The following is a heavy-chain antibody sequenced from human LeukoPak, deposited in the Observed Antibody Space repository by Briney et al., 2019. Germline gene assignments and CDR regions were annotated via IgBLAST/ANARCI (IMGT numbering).Heavy chain of an antibody. V-gene: IGHV3-7*01. Sequence: PGGSLRLSCVASGFTFSSYWMTWVRQAPGKGLEWVANIKTDGSQIYYVDSVKGRFTISRDNAKNSLYLQMNSLRAEDTAVYYCARDVGAVLGEVYFDFWGQGTLVTVSS. CDR2: IKTDGSQI. CDR3: ARDVGAVLGEVYFDF. J-gene: IGHJ4*02. CDR1: GFTFSSYW. D-gene: IGHD3-16*01.